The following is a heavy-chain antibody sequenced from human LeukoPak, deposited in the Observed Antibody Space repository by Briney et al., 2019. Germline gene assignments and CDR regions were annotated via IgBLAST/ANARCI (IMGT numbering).Heavy chain of an antibody. V-gene: IGHV3-7*01. CDR3: ARERTYYYDSSGYYLYYFDY. CDR1: GFTFSSYW. D-gene: IGHD3-22*01. Sequence: QPGGSLRLSCAASGFTFSSYWMSWVRQAPGKGLEWVANIKQDGSEKYYVDSVKGRFTISRDNAKNSLYLQMNSLRAEDTAVYYCARERTYYYDSSGYYLYYFDYWGQGTLVTVSS. CDR2: IKQDGSEK. J-gene: IGHJ4*02.